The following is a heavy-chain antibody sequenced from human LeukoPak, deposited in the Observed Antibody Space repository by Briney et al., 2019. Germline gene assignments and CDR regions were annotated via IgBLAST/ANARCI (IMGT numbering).Heavy chain of an antibody. CDR1: GFTVSSNY. CDR3: AREGAGQQRTGYYYYYGMDV. D-gene: IGHD6-13*01. J-gene: IGHJ6*02. Sequence: GGSLRLSCAASGFTVSSNYMSWVRQAPGKGLEWVSVIYSGGSTYYADSVKGRFTISRDNSKNTLYLQMNSLRAEDTAVYYCAREGAGQQRTGYYYYYGMDVWGQGTTVTVSS. V-gene: IGHV3-66*01. CDR2: IYSGGST.